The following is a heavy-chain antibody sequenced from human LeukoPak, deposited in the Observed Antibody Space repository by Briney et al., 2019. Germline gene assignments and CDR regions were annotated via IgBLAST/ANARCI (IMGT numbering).Heavy chain of an antibody. J-gene: IGHJ4*02. CDR1: GYTFTSYY. CDR3: ARDQEGFDY. Sequence: GASVKVSCKASGYTFTSYYMHWVRQAPGQGLEWMGIINPSGGSTSYAQKFQGRVTITADESTSTAYMELSGLRSEDTAVYYCARDQEGFDYWGQGTLVTVSS. CDR2: INPSGGST. V-gene: IGHV1-46*01.